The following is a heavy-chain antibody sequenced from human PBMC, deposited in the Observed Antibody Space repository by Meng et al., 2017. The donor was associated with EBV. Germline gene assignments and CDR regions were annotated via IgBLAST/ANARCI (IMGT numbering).Heavy chain of an antibody. Sequence: QGHVLRPRAEVKKPGYAVKVPCRTSGGTFRTDAISWMRLAPGQGLEWMGGLIPMSDAPHYAQKFQGRVTITADESTSTHYMDLSGLRSEDTAVYYCASESGRGFTPDYWGQGTLVTVSS. V-gene: IGHV1-69*01. CDR3: ASESGRGFTPDY. CDR2: LIPMSDAP. CDR1: GGTFRTDA. J-gene: IGHJ4*02. D-gene: IGHD3-10*01.